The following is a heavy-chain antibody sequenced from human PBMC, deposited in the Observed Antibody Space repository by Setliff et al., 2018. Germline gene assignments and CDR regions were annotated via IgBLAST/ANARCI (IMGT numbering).Heavy chain of an antibody. Sequence: GPSVKVSCKASGYTFRNYAFAWVRQAPGQGLEWVGWISVYNGDTNYAQKFQGRVTLTTDTSTSTAYMELRSLTSDDSAFYYCARAPSVELVTIRTNSWFTYWGQGTLVTV. CDR1: GYTFRNYA. D-gene: IGHD5-18*01. CDR3: ARAPSVELVTIRTNSWFTY. CDR2: ISVYNGDT. J-gene: IGHJ4*02. V-gene: IGHV1-18*01.